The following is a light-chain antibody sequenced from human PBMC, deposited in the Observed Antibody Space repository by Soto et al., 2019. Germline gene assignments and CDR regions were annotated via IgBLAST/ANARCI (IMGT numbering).Light chain of an antibody. CDR3: QQYNNWPAIT. J-gene: IGKJ5*01. CDR2: GAS. CDR1: QGVRSN. V-gene: IGKV3D-15*01. Sequence: EIVMTQSPATLSVSPVERATLSCMASQGVRSNLAWYQQKPGQPPRLVISGASTRAPGIPARFSGFGSGTDFTLTISSLQSEDFAIYYCQQYNNWPAITFGQGTRLEIK.